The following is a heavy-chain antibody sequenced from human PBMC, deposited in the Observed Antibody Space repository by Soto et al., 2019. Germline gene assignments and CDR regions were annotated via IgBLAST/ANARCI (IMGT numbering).Heavy chain of an antibody. CDR1: GGSIRSYY. Sequence: QVQLQESGPGLVKPSETLSLTCTVSGGSIRSYYWSWIRQPPGKGLEWIGYIYYSGSTTYNPSLKSRVTISVDTSKNQFSLKLSSVTAADTAVYYCARNYGHAFDIWGQGTMVTVSS. J-gene: IGHJ3*02. V-gene: IGHV4-59*01. CDR3: ARNYGHAFDI. D-gene: IGHD1-7*01. CDR2: IYYSGST.